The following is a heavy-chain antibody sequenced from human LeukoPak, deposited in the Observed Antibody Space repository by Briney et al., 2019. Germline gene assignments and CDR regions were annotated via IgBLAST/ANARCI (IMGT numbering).Heavy chain of an antibody. V-gene: IGHV3-23*01. J-gene: IGHJ6*02. D-gene: IGHD2-2*01. CDR2: LGRSVEYT. CDR3: VKDRPCDTCMPMDA. CDR1: GFRFSGYS. Sequence: GGSLRLSCAASGFRFSGYSMSWVPQAPGKGLECVAGLGRSVEYTYYADSVKGRFTISGDNSKETVSLQMNSLRAEDSAIYYCVKDRPCDTCMPMDAWGQGTTVTVSS.